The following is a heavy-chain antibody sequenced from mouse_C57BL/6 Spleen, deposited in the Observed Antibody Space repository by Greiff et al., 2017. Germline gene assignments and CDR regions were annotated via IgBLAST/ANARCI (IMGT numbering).Heavy chain of an antibody. CDR1: GFTFSDYG. CDR2: ISNLEYSI. J-gene: IGHJ2*01. Sequence: EVQLVESGGGLVQPGGSLKLSCAASGFTFSDYGMAWVRQAPRKGPEWVAFISNLEYSIYYADTVTGRFTMSRENAKNTLYLEMSSLRSEDTAMYYCARRGPYSHFDYWGQGTTLTVSS. CDR3: ARRGPYSHFDY. V-gene: IGHV5-15*01. D-gene: IGHD1-1*01.